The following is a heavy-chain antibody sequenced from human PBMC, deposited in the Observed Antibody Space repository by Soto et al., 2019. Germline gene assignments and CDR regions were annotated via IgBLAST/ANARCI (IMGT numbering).Heavy chain of an antibody. Sequence: GGSLRLSCAASGFTFSSYSMNWVRQAPGKGLEWVSYISSSSSTIYYADSVKGRFTISRDNAKNSLYLQMNSLRAEDTAVYYCARLGYSSSWYPMTYYYYGMDVWGQGTTVTVSS. CDR2: ISSSSSTI. CDR1: GFTFSSYS. D-gene: IGHD6-13*01. CDR3: ARLGYSSSWYPMTYYYYGMDV. J-gene: IGHJ6*02. V-gene: IGHV3-48*01.